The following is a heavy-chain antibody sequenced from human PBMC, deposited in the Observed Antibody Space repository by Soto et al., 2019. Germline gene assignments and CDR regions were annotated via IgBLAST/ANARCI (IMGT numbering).Heavy chain of an antibody. CDR3: ARLQYYYDTRGPMDV. J-gene: IGHJ6*02. Sequence: PGESLKISCKGSGYSFASYWIAWVRQMPGKGLEWMGIIYPGDSDTRYSPSLQGQVTISADKSISTAYLQWRSLKASDTAMYYCARLQYYYDTRGPMDVWGQGTTVTVSS. CDR2: IYPGDSDT. CDR1: GYSFASYW. V-gene: IGHV5-51*01. D-gene: IGHD3-22*01.